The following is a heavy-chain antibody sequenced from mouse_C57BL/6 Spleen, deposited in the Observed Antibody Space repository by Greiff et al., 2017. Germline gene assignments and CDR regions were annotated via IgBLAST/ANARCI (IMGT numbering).Heavy chain of an antibody. CDR1: GYTFTSYW. Sequence: VQLQQPGAELVKPGASVKMSCKASGYTFTSYWITWVKQRPGQGLEWIGDIYPGSGSTNYNEKFKSKATLTVDTSSSTAYMQLSSLTSEDSAVYYCARAGPYSTNWYFDVWGTGTTVTVSS. D-gene: IGHD2-5*01. CDR3: ARAGPYSTNWYFDV. V-gene: IGHV1-55*01. CDR2: IYPGSGST. J-gene: IGHJ1*03.